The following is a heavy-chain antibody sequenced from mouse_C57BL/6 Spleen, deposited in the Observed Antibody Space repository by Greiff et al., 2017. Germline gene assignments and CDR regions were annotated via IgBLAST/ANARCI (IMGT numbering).Heavy chain of an antibody. CDR2: IDPSDSYT. Sequence: VQLQQPGAELVRPGTSVKLSCKASGYTFTSYWMHWVKQRPGQGLEWIGVIDPSDSYTNYNQKFKGKATLTVDTSSSTAYMQLSSLTSEDSAVYYWARPYGSSFYYAMDYWGQGTSVTVSS. J-gene: IGHJ4*01. CDR3: ARPYGSSFYYAMDY. CDR1: GYTFTSYW. D-gene: IGHD1-1*01. V-gene: IGHV1-59*01.